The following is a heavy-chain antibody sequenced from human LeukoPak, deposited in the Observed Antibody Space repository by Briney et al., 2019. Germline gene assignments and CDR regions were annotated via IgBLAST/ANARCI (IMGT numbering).Heavy chain of an antibody. Sequence: ASVKVSCKASGYTFTDYYLHWVRQSPGQGLEWMGWINPNSGVTKSAQKFQGRVTMTGDTSISTAYMELSRLRSDDTAVYYCAKGRCSGVSCYLIDYWGRGTLVTVSS. CDR2: INPNSGVT. V-gene: IGHV1-2*02. J-gene: IGHJ4*02. D-gene: IGHD2-15*01. CDR3: AKGRCSGVSCYLIDY. CDR1: GYTFTDYY.